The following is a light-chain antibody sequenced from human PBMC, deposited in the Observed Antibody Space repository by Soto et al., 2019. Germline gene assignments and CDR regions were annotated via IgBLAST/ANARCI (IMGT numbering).Light chain of an antibody. Sequence: EIVMTQSPATLSVSPGERATLSCRASQSVSSNLAWYQQKPGQAPRVLIYDISTRATGIPTRFSDSGSGTEFTLTISSLQSEDFAVYYCQQYNSWPLTFGGGTKVDIK. J-gene: IGKJ4*01. V-gene: IGKV3D-15*01. CDR1: QSVSSN. CDR3: QQYNSWPLT. CDR2: DIS.